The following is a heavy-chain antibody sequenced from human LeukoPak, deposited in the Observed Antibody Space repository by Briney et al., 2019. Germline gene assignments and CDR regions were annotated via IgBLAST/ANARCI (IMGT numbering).Heavy chain of an antibody. CDR3: ARSGSYGGHFDN. Sequence: RTSETLSLTCTVSGGSISSYYWSWIRQSPGKGLEWIGYIYYSGNTNYNPSLKSRVTISVDMSKNQFSLKLSSVTAADTAVYYCARSGSYGGHFDNWGQGTLVTVSS. CDR2: IYYSGNT. J-gene: IGHJ4*02. D-gene: IGHD1-26*01. CDR1: GGSISSYY. V-gene: IGHV4-59*01.